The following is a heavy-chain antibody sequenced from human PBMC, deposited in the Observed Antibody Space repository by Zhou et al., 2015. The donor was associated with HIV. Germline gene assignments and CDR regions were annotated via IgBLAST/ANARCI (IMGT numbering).Heavy chain of an antibody. J-gene: IGHJ6*02. CDR1: GYTFTSYA. Sequence: QVQLVQSGAEVKKPGASVKVSCKASGYTFTSYAMHWVRQAPGQRLEWMGWINAGNGNTKYSQKFQGRVTITRDTSASTAYMELSSLRSEDTAVYYCARDRRVAAAGTGEGPVWGQGTTVTVSS. D-gene: IGHD6-13*01. CDR2: INAGNGNT. V-gene: IGHV1-3*01. CDR3: ARDRRVAAAGTGEGPV.